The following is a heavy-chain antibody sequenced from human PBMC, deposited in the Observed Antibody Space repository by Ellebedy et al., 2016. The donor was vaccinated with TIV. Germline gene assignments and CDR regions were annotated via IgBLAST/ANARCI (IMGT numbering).Heavy chain of an antibody. CDR3: ASDARYSENYIRIGGGMDV. CDR1: GYTFTSYG. J-gene: IGHJ6*02. CDR2: ISGLNGKT. D-gene: IGHD1-1*01. V-gene: IGHV1-18*01. Sequence: AASVKVSCKTSGYTFTSYGVSWVRQAPGQGLEWMGWISGLNGKTKYARTVQGRVTLTTDKAARTAYMELRSLRSDDPAIYYCASDARYSENYIRIGGGMDVWGQGTTVTVSS.